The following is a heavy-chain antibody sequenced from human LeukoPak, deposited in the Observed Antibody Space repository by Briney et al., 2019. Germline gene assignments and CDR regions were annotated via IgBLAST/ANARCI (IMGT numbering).Heavy chain of an antibody. Sequence: GGSLRLSCAASGFTFSSYWMSWVRQAPGKGLEWVANIKQDGSEKYYVDSVKGRFTISKDNAKNTVYLQMNNLRVEDTAVYYCVSFYETYWGRGTLVTVSS. CDR2: IKQDGSEK. CDR3: VSFYETY. D-gene: IGHD2-2*01. V-gene: IGHV3-7*01. J-gene: IGHJ4*02. CDR1: GFTFSSYW.